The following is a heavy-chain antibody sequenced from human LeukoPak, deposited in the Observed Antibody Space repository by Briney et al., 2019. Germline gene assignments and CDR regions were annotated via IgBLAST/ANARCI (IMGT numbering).Heavy chain of an antibody. Sequence: PGGSLRLSCAASGFTFSSYAMSWVRQAPGKGLEWVSRINSDGSSRNYADSVKDRFTISRDNAKNTLYLQMNSLRAEDTAVYYCARDRGGSYSAIDYWGQGTLVTVSS. CDR2: INSDGSSR. J-gene: IGHJ4*02. CDR1: GFTFSSYA. V-gene: IGHV3-74*01. D-gene: IGHD2-15*01. CDR3: ARDRGGSYSAIDY.